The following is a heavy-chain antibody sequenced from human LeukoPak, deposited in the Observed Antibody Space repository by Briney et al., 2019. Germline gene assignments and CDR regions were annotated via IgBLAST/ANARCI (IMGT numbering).Heavy chain of an antibody. Sequence: GESLKISCKGSGYRFTTYWIGWVRQMPGKGLEWMGIIYPGDSDTRYSPSFQGQVTISADKSISTAYLQWSSLKASDTAMYYCARLRGYYDSSGYYWAVRYFDYWGQGTLVTVSS. V-gene: IGHV5-51*01. CDR2: IYPGDSDT. CDR3: ARLRGYYDSSGYYWAVRYFDY. CDR1: GYRFTTYW. J-gene: IGHJ4*02. D-gene: IGHD3-22*01.